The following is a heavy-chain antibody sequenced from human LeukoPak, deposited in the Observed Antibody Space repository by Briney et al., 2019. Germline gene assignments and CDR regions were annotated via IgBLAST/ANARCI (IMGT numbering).Heavy chain of an antibody. V-gene: IGHV1-8*01. CDR3: ARSGDYSSGWYAPPDY. J-gene: IGHJ4*02. CDR1: GYTFTSYD. Sequence: ASVKVSCKASGYTFTSYDINWVRQATGQGLGWMGWMNPNSGNTGYAQKFQGRVTMTRNTSISTAYMELSSLRSEDTAVYYCARSGDYSSGWYAPPDYWGQGTLVTVSS. D-gene: IGHD6-19*01. CDR2: MNPNSGNT.